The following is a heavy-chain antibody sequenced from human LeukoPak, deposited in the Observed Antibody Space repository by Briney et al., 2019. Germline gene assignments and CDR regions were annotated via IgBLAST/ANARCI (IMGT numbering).Heavy chain of an antibody. CDR3: AGTTVTTLILGY. CDR2: IYYSGST. J-gene: IGHJ4*02. D-gene: IGHD4-11*01. Sequence: SETLSLTCTVSGGSISSYYWSWIRQPPGKGLEWIGYIYYSGSTNYNPSLKSRVTISVDTSKNQFSLKLSSVTAAHTAVYYCAGTTVTTLILGYWGQGTLVTVSS. CDR1: GGSISSYY. V-gene: IGHV4-59*01.